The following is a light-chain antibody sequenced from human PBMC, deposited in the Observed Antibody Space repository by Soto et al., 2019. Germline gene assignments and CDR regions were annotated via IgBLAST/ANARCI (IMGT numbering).Light chain of an antibody. CDR1: QGIRSA. V-gene: IGKV1-6*01. CDR3: LQDYDXPLT. Sequence: AIQMTQSPSSRSASVWDRVTITCRASQGIRSAVGWYQQKPGKAPNLLIYTASTVQSGVPSRFSGSGSGTDFTRTISSLQPEDFATYYSLQDYDXPLTCGGGTKV. J-gene: IGKJ4*01. CDR2: TAS.